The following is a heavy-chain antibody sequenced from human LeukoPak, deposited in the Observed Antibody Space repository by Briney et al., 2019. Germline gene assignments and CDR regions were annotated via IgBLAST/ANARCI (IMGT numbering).Heavy chain of an antibody. CDR1: GAAISSGDYY. V-gene: IGHV4-30-4*08. CDR3: VRRESSGYYYLN. J-gene: IGHJ4*02. Sequence: PSETLSLTCTVSGAAISSGDYYWSWIRQPPGKGLEWIGYIHYSGSTYYSPSLKSRVTISVDRSRNQFSLKLTSVTAADTAVYYCVRRESSGYYYLNWGQGTLVTVSS. CDR2: IHYSGST. D-gene: IGHD3-22*01.